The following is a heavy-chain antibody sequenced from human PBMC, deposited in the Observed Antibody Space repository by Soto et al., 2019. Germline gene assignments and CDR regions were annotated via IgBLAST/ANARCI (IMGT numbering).Heavy chain of an antibody. CDR3: ARGLFPSLDY. V-gene: IGHV4-59*12. J-gene: IGHJ4*02. Sequence: SETLSLTCTVSGGSISSYYWSWIRQPPGKGLEWIGYIYYSGSTNYNPSLKSRVTISVDTSKNQFSLKLSSVTAADTAVYYCARGLFPSLDYWGQGTLVTVSS. CDR1: GGSISSYY. CDR2: IYYSGST. D-gene: IGHD3-3*01.